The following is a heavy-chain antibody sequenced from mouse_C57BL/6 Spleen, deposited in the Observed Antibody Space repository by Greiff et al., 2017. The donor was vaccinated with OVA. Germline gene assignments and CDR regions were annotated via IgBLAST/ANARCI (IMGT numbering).Heavy chain of an antibody. CDR1: GYTFTSYG. J-gene: IGHJ1*03. CDR2: IYPRSGNT. V-gene: IGHV1-81*01. D-gene: IGHD2-5*01. Sequence: QVQLKESGAELARPGASVKLSCKASGYTFTSYGISWVKQRTGQGLEWIGEIYPRSGNTNYNEKFKGKATLTADKSSSTAYMELRSLTSEDSAVYFCAGHEIYSNYAYWYFDVWGTGTTVTVSS. CDR3: AGHEIYSNYAYWYFDV.